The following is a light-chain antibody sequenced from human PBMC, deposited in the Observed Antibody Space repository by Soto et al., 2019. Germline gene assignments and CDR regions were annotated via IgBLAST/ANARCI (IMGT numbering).Light chain of an antibody. CDR1: ESLLHNDGKTY. CDR2: QVS. V-gene: IGKV2-24*01. J-gene: IGKJ1*01. CDR3: MQASQLRT. Sequence: VLTQTPRSSIVRLGQPASFFCRSSESLLHNDGKTYLGWLHQRTGQPPRLLIYQVSKRLPGVPARFSGSGAVTHFTLTISRVEAEDVGIYFCMQASQLRTFGQGTKVEVK.